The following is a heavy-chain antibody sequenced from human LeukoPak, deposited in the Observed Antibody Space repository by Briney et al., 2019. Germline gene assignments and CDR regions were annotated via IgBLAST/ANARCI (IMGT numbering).Heavy chain of an antibody. CDR1: GFTFSSYE. V-gene: IGHV3-48*03. D-gene: IGHD1-26*01. Sequence: GGSLRLSCAASGFTFSSYEMNWVRQAPGKGLEWVSYISSSGSTIYYADSVKGRFTISRDNAKNSLYLQMNSLRAEDTAVYYCARDSVVGATDYWGQGTLVTVSS. CDR2: ISSSGSTI. CDR3: ARDSVVGATDY. J-gene: IGHJ4*02.